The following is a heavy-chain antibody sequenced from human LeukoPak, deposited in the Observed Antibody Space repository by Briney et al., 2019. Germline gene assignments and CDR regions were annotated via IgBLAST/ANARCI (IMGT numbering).Heavy chain of an antibody. CDR3: ARDRCSSTSCYVDY. Sequence: SETLSLTCTVSGGSISSYYWSWIRQAAGKGLEWIGRIYTSGSTNYNPSLKSRVTMSVDTSKNQFSLKLSSVTAADTAVYYCARDRCSSTSCYVDYWGQGALVTVSS. J-gene: IGHJ4*02. V-gene: IGHV4-4*07. CDR2: IYTSGST. CDR1: GGSISSYY. D-gene: IGHD2-2*01.